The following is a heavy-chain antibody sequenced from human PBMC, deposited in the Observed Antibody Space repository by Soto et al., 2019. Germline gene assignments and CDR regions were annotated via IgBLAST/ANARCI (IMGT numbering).Heavy chain of an antibody. CDR2: IYYSGST. CDR3: ARATSFSGHHGY. V-gene: IGHV4-31*03. D-gene: IGHD2-8*02. CDR1: GGSFSSGCYY. Sequence: QLQLQESGPGLVKPSQTLSLACTVSGGSFSSGCYYWSWIRQLQGKGLEWIGYIYYSGSTYYNPSLKSRFTISLDTSKNPFSLKLSSVTAADTAVYYCARATSFSGHHGYWGQGTLVTVSS. J-gene: IGHJ4*02.